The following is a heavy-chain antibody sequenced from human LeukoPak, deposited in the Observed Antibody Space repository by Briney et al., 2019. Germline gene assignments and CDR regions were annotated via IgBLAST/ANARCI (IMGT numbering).Heavy chain of an antibody. J-gene: IGHJ6*02. CDR1: GYTFTSYY. D-gene: IGHD3-9*01. V-gene: IGHV1-46*01. Sequence: GASVKVSCKASGYTFTSYYMHWVRQAPGQGLEWMGIINPSGGSTSYAQKFQGRVTMTRDTSTSTVYMELSSLRSEDTAVYYCARDLGYDILTGPRNYYYYYGMDVWGQGTTVTVSS. CDR3: ARDLGYDILTGPRNYYYYYGMDV. CDR2: INPSGGST.